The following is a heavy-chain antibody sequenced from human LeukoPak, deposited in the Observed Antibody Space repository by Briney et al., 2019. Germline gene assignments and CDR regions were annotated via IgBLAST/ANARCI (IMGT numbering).Heavy chain of an antibody. CDR2: MNPNSGNT. Sequence: GASVKVSCKASGYTFTSYDINWVRQATGQGLEWMGWMNPNSGNTGYAQKFQGRVTMTRNTSISTAYMELSSLRSEDTAVYYCARGCIAAAGYYYYGMDVWGQGTTVTVSS. D-gene: IGHD6-13*01. J-gene: IGHJ6*02. V-gene: IGHV1-8*01. CDR3: ARGCIAAAGYYYYGMDV. CDR1: GYTFTSYD.